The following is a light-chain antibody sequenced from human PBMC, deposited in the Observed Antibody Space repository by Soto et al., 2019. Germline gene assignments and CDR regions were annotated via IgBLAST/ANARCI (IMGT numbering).Light chain of an antibody. V-gene: IGLV2-14*01. J-gene: IGLJ1*01. Sequence: QSVLTQPASGSGSPGQSITISCTGTSRDVAAYNYVSWYQQHPGKAPKLMIYEVSNRPSGVSNRFSGSKSGNTASLTISGLQAEDEADYYCSSYTTSSTRVFGTGTKVTGL. CDR3: SSYTTSSTRV. CDR2: EVS. CDR1: SRDVAAYNY.